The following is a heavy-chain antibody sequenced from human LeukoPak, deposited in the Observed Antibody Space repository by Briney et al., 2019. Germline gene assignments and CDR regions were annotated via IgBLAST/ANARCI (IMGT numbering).Heavy chain of an antibody. CDR3: ARDRYCSTTSCSPTGLAY. V-gene: IGHV3-48*03. D-gene: IGHD2-2*01. Sequence: GGSLRLSCAASGXSFSSYGMNWVRQAPGKGLEWVWYVSFSGNSIYYADSVKGRFTISRDNAKSSLYLQMNSLRAEDTAVYYCARDRYCSTTSCSPTGLAYWGQGTLVTVSS. J-gene: IGHJ4*02. CDR1: GXSFSSYG. CDR2: VSFSGNSI.